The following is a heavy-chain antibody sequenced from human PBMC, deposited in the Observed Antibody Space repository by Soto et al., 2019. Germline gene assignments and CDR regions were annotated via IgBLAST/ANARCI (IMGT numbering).Heavy chain of an antibody. D-gene: IGHD4-17*01. V-gene: IGHV3-30*18. CDR1: GFTFSSYG. J-gene: IGHJ4*02. CDR3: AKDIKSVTPGYYFDY. Sequence: GGSLRLSCATSGFTFSSYGMHWVRQAPGKGLEWVAVISYDGSNKYYADSVKGRFTISRDNSKNTLYLQMNSLRAEDTAVYYCAKDIKSVTPGYYFDYWGQGTLVPVSS. CDR2: ISYDGSNK.